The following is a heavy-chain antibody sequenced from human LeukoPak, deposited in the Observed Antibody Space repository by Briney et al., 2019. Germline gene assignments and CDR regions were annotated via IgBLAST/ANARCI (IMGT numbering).Heavy chain of an antibody. D-gene: IGHD2-2*01. V-gene: IGHV4-34*01. J-gene: IGHJ4*02. CDR2: INHSGST. Sequence: PSEALSLTCAVYGGSFSGYYWSWIHQPPGKGLEWIGEINHSGSTNYNPSLKSRVTISVDTSKNQFSLKLSSVTAADTAVYYCARREVVPPGLMDYWGQGTLVTVSS. CDR1: GGSFSGYY. CDR3: ARREVVPPGLMDY.